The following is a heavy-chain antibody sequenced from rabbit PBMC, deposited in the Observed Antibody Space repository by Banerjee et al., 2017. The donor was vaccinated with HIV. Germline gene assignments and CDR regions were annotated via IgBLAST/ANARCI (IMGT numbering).Heavy chain of an antibody. J-gene: IGHJ4*01. Sequence: VQPEGSLTLTCTASGFSFSSDAMCWVRQAPGKRLELIACIYTSSGSTWYASWVNGRFTISRSTSLNTVDLKMTSLTAADTATYFCARDGYGYYRHGYGGYFNLWGQGTLVTVS. CDR2: IYTSSGST. V-gene: IGHV1S47*01. CDR1: GFSFSSDA. CDR3: ARDGYGYYRHGYGGYFNL. D-gene: IGHD6-1*01.